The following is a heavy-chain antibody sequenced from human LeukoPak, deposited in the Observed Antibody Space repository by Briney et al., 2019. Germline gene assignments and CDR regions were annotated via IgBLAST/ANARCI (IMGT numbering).Heavy chain of an antibody. CDR3: AKAKNYYYDSSVQGYYYYGMDV. J-gene: IGHJ6*02. V-gene: IGHV3-30-3*01. Sequence: PGGSLRLSCAASGFTFSSYAMHWVRQAPGKGLEWVAVISYDGSNKYYADSVKGRFTISRDNSKNTLYLQMNSLRAEDTAVYYCAKAKNYYYDSSVQGYYYYGMDVWGQGTTVTVSS. D-gene: IGHD3-22*01. CDR1: GFTFSSYA. CDR2: ISYDGSNK.